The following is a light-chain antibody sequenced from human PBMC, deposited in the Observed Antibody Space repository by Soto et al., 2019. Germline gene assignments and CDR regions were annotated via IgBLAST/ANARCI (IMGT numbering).Light chain of an antibody. CDR1: SSDVGGYDY. CDR2: EVS. V-gene: IGLV2-8*01. J-gene: IGLJ1*01. CDR3: SSYAGSGTYV. Sequence: QSLLTQPPSATGSPGQSVTISCTGTSSDVGGYDYVSWYQQHPGKAPKLMIYEVSKRPSGVPDRFSGSKSGNTPSLTVSGLQAEDEADYYCSSYAGSGTYVFGTGTKVTVL.